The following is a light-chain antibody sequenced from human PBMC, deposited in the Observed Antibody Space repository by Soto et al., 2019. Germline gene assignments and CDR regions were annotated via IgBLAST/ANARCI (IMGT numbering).Light chain of an antibody. J-gene: IGKJ4*01. Sequence: DIQMTQAPSSLSESVGDRVTITCRARQDISTYLAWYQQKPGKVPKLLISAAYTLQSGVPPRFSGSGSGTDFTLTISSLQPEDVATYYCQKYDNAPLTFGGGTKVEIK. CDR2: AAY. CDR1: QDISTY. CDR3: QKYDNAPLT. V-gene: IGKV1-27*01.